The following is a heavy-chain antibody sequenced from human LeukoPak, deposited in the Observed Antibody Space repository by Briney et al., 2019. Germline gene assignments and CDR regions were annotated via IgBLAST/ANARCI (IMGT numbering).Heavy chain of an antibody. J-gene: IGHJ4*02. CDR1: GFTFSSFA. D-gene: IGHD6-19*01. CDR2: ISDNSGNT. Sequence: GGSLRLSCAASGFTFSSFAMSWVRQAPGQGLEWVSAISDNSGNTYYADSVKGRFTISRDNSENTLYLQMNSLRAEDTALYYCSNGRTSSGTLQHDYWGQVTLVTVSS. CDR3: SNGRTSSGTLQHDY. V-gene: IGHV3-23*01.